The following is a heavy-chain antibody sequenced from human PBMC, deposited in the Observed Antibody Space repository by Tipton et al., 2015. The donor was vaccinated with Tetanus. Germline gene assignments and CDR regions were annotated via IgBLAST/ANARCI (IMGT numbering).Heavy chain of an antibody. V-gene: IGHV1-69*06. Sequence: QSGAEVKKPGSSVKVSCEASGGTFGSYAVNWVRQAPGQGLEWMGGIIPFSGTIEYSQKFQGRVKITADISTSPAYMELSSLTSEDTAVYYCARGSKGSTAWFPDHYGMDVWGQGTTVTVSS. CDR3: ARGSKGSTAWFPDHYGMDV. CDR1: GGTFGSYA. CDR2: IIPFSGTI. J-gene: IGHJ6*02. D-gene: IGHD6-19*01.